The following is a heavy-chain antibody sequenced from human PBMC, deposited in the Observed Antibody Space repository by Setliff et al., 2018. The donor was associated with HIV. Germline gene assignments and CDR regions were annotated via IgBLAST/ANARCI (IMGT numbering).Heavy chain of an antibody. CDR1: DASINSYY. CDR2: IYTSGST. D-gene: IGHD3-10*01. J-gene: IGHJ4*02. CDR3: ARAYFGSGIYY. V-gene: IGHV4-4*07. Sequence: SETLSLTCTVSDASINSYYWNWIRQPAGKGLEWIGRIYTSGSTNYNPSLKSRVTMSVDTSKNQFSLKLSSVTAADTAVYYCARAYFGSGIYYWGQGTLVTSPQ.